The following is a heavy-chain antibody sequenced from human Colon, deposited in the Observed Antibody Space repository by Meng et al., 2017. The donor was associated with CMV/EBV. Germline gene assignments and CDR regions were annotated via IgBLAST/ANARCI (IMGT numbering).Heavy chain of an antibody. V-gene: IGHV3-66*01. D-gene: IGHD2-21*02. Sequence: GESLKISWAASGFSVRTNYISRVRQRPGPGLEWLSVIYDTGRTYYADSVKGRFTVSRDESKNTVFLQMNNLRAEDTAVYYCARSRLECGGDCYFADSWGQGTLVTVSS. J-gene: IGHJ5*01. CDR1: GFSVRTNY. CDR2: IYDTGRT. CDR3: ARSRLECGGDCYFADS.